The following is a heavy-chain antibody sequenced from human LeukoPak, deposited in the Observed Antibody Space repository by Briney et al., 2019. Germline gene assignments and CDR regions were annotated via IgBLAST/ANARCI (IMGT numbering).Heavy chain of an antibody. CDR3: ASTGVVPAAPYYLDY. CDR2: INPNSGGT. CDR1: GYTFTGYY. V-gene: IGHV1-2*02. D-gene: IGHD2-2*01. Sequence: ASVKVSCKASGYTFTGYYMHWVRQAPGQGLEWMGCINPNSGGTNYAQKFQGRVTMTRDTSISTAYMELSRLRSDDTAVYYCASTGVVPAAPYYLDYWGQGTLVTVSS. J-gene: IGHJ4*02.